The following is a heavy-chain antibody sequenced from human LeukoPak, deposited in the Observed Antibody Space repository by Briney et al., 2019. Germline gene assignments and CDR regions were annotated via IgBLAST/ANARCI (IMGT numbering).Heavy chain of an antibody. J-gene: IGHJ3*02. CDR3: ARDAGIQLWLGAFAI. CDR2: IYTSGST. V-gene: IGHV4-4*07. Sequence: PSETLSHTCTVSGGSISSYYWSWIRQPAGKGLEWIGRIYTSGSTNYSPSLKSRVTMSVDTSKNQFSLKLSSVTAADTAVYYCARDAGIQLWLGAFAIWGQGTMVTVSS. CDR1: GGSISSYY. D-gene: IGHD5-18*01.